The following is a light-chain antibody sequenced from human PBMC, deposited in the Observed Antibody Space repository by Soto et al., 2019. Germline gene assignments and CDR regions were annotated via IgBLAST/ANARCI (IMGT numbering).Light chain of an antibody. CDR2: DAS. V-gene: IGKV1-5*01. CDR1: QSISSW. Sequence: DIQMTQSPSTLSASVGDRVTITCRASQSISSWLAWYQQKPGKAPKLLSYDASSLESGVPSRFSGSGSGTEFTLTISSRQPDDFATYYCQQYNSYWTFGQGTKVEIK. J-gene: IGKJ1*01. CDR3: QQYNSYWT.